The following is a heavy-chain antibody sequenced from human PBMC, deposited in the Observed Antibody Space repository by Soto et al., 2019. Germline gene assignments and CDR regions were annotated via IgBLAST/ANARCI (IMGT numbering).Heavy chain of an antibody. J-gene: IGHJ5*02. V-gene: IGHV4-4*02. D-gene: IGHD6-25*01. CDR3: AKDSSGVDT. Sequence: PSETLSLTCAVSGGSISSSSWWSWVRQPPGKGLEWIGYIYYSGSTYYNPSLKSRVTISVDTSKNQFTLRVTSVNAADTAVYFCAKDSSGVDTWSQGTLVTVSS. CDR2: IYYSGST. CDR1: GGSISSSSW.